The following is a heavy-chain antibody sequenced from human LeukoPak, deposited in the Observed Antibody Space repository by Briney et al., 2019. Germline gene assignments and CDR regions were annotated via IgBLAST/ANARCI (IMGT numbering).Heavy chain of an antibody. CDR1: GFTVSSNY. D-gene: IGHD3-22*01. CDR2: IYSGGST. J-gene: IGHJ4*02. V-gene: IGHV3-53*01. Sequence: GGSLRLSCAASGFTVSSNYMSWVRQAPGKGLEWVSVIYSGGSTYYADSVKGRFTISRDNSKNTLYLQVNSLRADDTAVYYCAQRDYYDSSGYYEYYFDSWGQGTLVTVSS. CDR3: AQRDYYDSSGYYEYYFDS.